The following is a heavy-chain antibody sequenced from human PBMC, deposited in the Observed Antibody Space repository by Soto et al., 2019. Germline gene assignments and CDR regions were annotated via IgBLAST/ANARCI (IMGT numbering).Heavy chain of an antibody. CDR2: IIPMFGTA. V-gene: IGHV1-69*01. CDR1: GGTFSRDA. J-gene: IGHJ5*02. Sequence: QVQLVQSGAEVKKPGSSVKVSCKASGGTFSRDAISWVRQAPGQGLEWMGGIIPMFGTAKYVQKFQGRLTITEDESTTTAYVELRSLRSDDTAVYYCARGVVVVAASQLGWFDPWGQGTLVTVSS. D-gene: IGHD2-15*01. CDR3: ARGVVVVAASQLGWFDP.